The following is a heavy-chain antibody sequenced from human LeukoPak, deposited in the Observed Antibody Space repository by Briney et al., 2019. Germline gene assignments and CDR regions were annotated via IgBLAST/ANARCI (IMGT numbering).Heavy chain of an antibody. D-gene: IGHD5-24*01. J-gene: IGHJ4*02. CDR3: ARHNTTGVGRWQLFDY. CDR2: ISSGGSTK. Sequence: GGSLRLSCAVSGFTFSSYEMNWVRQAPGKGLEWVSYISSGGSTKNYADSVKGRFTISRDNAKNSLYLQMKSLRAEDTGVYYCARHNTTGVGRWQLFDYWGQGTQVTVSS. CDR1: GFTFSSYE. V-gene: IGHV3-48*03.